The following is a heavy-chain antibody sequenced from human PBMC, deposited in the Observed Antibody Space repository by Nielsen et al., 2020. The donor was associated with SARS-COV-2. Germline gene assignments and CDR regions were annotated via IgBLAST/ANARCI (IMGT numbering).Heavy chain of an antibody. CDR3: ARDLGFGELLMWFDP. CDR1: GFTFSSYA. J-gene: IGHJ5*02. CDR2: ISYDGSNK. D-gene: IGHD3-10*01. V-gene: IGHV3-30-3*01. Sequence: GGSLRLSCAASGFTFSSYAMHWVRQAPGKGLEWVAVISYDGSNKYYADSVKGRFTISRDNSKNTLYLQMNSLRAEDTAVYYCARDLGFGELLMWFDPWGQGTLVTASS.